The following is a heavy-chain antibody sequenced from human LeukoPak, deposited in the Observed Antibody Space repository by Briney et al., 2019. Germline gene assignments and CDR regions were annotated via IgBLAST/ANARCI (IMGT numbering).Heavy chain of an antibody. CDR3: ARSLVGATMFGAFDI. V-gene: IGHV1-2*02. CDR2: INPNSGGT. D-gene: IGHD1-26*01. Sequence: ASVKVSCKASGYTFTGYYMHWVRQAPGQGLEWMGWINPNSGGTNYAQKFQGRVTMTRDTSISTAYMELSRLRSDDTAVYYCARSLVGATMFGAFDIWGQGTMVTVSS. CDR1: GYTFTGYY. J-gene: IGHJ3*02.